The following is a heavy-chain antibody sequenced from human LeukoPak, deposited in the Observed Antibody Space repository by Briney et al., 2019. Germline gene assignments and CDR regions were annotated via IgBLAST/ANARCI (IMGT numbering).Heavy chain of an antibody. D-gene: IGHD6-19*01. Sequence: GGSLRLSCAASGFTLSSYWMSWVRQAPGKGLEWVSTISGSGGSTYYADSVKGRFTISRDNSKNTLYLQMNSLRAEDTAVYYCAKGLYSSGWSDFDYWGQGTLVTVSS. CDR1: GFTLSSYW. J-gene: IGHJ4*02. CDR3: AKGLYSSGWSDFDY. V-gene: IGHV3-23*01. CDR2: ISGSGGST.